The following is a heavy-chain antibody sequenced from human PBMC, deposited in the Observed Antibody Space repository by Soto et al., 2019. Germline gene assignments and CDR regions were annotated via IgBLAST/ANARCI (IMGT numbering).Heavy chain of an antibody. D-gene: IGHD6-6*01. CDR1: GFTFSNAW. V-gene: IGHV3-15*01. CDR2: IKSKTDGGTT. J-gene: IGHJ4*02. Sequence: GGSLRLSCAASGFTFSNAWMSWVRQAPGKGLEWVGRIKSKTDGGTTEYAAHVKGRFTISRDESKNTLYLQMHSLKTEDTAVYYCTSDQSSVAAYHDYWGQGTLVTVSS. CDR3: TSDQSSVAAYHDY.